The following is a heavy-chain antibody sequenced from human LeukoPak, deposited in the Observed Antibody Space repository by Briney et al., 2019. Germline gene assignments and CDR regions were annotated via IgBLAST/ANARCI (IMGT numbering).Heavy chain of an antibody. D-gene: IGHD6-13*01. J-gene: IGHJ4*02. CDR3: ARLGPAAGTSFDY. Sequence: SETMSLTCTVSAGSISNYYWSWIRQPPGKGLEWIGYISYSGSTNYNPSLKSRVTISVDTSKNQFSLKLSSVTAADTAVYYCARLGPAAGTSFDYWGQGTLVTVSS. V-gene: IGHV4-59*08. CDR1: AGSISNYY. CDR2: ISYSGST.